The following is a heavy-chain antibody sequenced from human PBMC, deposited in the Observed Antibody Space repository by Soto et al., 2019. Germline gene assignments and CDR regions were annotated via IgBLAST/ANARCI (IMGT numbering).Heavy chain of an antibody. CDR1: GYSFTSYW. J-gene: IGHJ6*02. Sequence: PGESLKISCKGSGYSFTSYWIGWVRQMPGKGLEWMGIIYPGDSDTRYSPSFQGQVTISADKSISTAYLQWSSLKASDTAMYYCARLGQLVPLYYYYYGMEVWGQGTTVTVSS. CDR2: IYPGDSDT. V-gene: IGHV5-51*01. CDR3: ARLGQLVPLYYYYYGMEV. D-gene: IGHD6-6*01.